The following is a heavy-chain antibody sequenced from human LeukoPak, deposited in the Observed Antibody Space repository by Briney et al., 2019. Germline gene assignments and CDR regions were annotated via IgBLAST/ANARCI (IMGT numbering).Heavy chain of an antibody. V-gene: IGHV4-61*03. Sequence: SETLSLTCTVSGDSVSNENYYWSWLRQPPGKALEWIGYIYYTGKTYYNPSLEGRVTILVDTSRNHFSVKLSSVTAADTAVYYCARSQNYYGSGDYWSQGTLVTVSS. CDR3: ARSQNYYGSGDY. D-gene: IGHD3-10*01. CDR2: IYYTGKT. CDR1: GDSVSNENYY. J-gene: IGHJ4*02.